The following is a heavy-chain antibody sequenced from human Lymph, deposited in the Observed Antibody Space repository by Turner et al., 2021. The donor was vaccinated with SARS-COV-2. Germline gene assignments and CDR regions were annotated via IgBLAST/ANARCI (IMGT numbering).Heavy chain of an antibody. Sequence: QVQLQESGPGLVKPSETLSLTCTVSGGSVTSSSYYWGWIRQPPGKGLEWIGNIYSSGSTYYNPSLKSRVTISVDTSKNQFSLKLSSVTAADTAVYYCARQGWLRGYFDYWNQGTLVTVSS. J-gene: IGHJ4*02. D-gene: IGHD5-18*01. CDR1: GGSVTSSSYY. V-gene: IGHV4-39*01. CDR2: IYSSGST. CDR3: ARQGWLRGYFDY.